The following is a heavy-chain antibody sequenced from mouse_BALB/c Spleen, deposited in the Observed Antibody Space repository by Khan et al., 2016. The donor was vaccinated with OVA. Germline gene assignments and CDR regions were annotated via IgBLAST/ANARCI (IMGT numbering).Heavy chain of an antibody. Sequence: QIQLVQSGPELKKPGETVKISCKASGYTFTDYSMHWVKQAPGKGLKWMGWINTETGEPTYADDFKGRFAFSLETSARTAYLQTNNLKDEDTATYFSARDRYDYFDYWGQGTTLTVSS. CDR2: INTETGEP. D-gene: IGHD2-14*01. V-gene: IGHV9-2-1*01. CDR1: GYTFTDYS. CDR3: ARDRYDYFDY. J-gene: IGHJ2*01.